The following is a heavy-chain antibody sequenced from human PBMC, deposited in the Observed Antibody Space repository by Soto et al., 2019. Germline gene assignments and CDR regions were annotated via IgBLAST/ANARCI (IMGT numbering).Heavy chain of an antibody. CDR3: AHSVGRLEVYSDSSGYYYHFDY. D-gene: IGHD3-22*01. Sequence: SGPTLVNPTRTLTLTCTFSGFSLSTIGVGVGWIRQPPGKALEWLALIYWNDDKRYSPSLKSRLTITKDTSKNQVVLTMTNMDTVETAKYYCAHSVGRLEVYSDSSGYYYHFDYWCQGTLVTVSS. CDR1: GFSLSTIGVG. CDR2: IYWNDDK. J-gene: IGHJ4*02. V-gene: IGHV2-5*01.